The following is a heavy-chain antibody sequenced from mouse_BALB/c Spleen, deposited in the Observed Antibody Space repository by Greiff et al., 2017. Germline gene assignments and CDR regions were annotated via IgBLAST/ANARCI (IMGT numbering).Heavy chain of an antibody. CDR1: GFTFSSFG. Sequence: DVKLVESGGGLVQPGGSRKLSCAASGFTFSSFGMHWVRQAPEKGLEWVAYISSGSSTIYYADTVKGRFTISRDNPKNTLFLQMTSLRSEDTAMYYCAREVRRRYAMDYWGQGTSVTVSS. V-gene: IGHV5-17*02. J-gene: IGHJ4*01. CDR3: AREVRRRYAMDY. CDR2: ISSGSSTI. D-gene: IGHD2-14*01.